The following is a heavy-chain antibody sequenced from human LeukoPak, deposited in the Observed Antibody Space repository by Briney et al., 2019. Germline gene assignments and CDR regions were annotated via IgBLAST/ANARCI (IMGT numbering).Heavy chain of an antibody. J-gene: IGHJ5*02. CDR2: INPSSNAA. Sequence: ASVKVSCKTSGYTFSDYTIHWVRRAPGQGLEWMGWINPSSNAANYAQRFEGRVSLTRDTSISTADMVLTSLTSDDTGVYYCARSRELLGFDTWGQGTLVSVSS. CDR3: ARSRELLGFDT. CDR1: GYTFSDYT. V-gene: IGHV1-2*02. D-gene: IGHD3-10*01.